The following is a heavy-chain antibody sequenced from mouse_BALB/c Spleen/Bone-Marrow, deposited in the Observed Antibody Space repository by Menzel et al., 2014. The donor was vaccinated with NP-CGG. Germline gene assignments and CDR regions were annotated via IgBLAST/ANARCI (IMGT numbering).Heavy chain of an antibody. CDR3: ASYYYGRSSFTY. V-gene: IGHV14-3*02. D-gene: IGHD1-1*01. CDR1: GFNIKDTY. CDR2: IDPANGNT. J-gene: IGHJ3*01. Sequence: VQLQQSGAELVKPGASVKLSSTASGFNIKDTYMHWVRLRPEQGLEWIGRIDPANGNTKYDPKFQGKATITADTSSNTAYLQLSSLTSEDTAVYYCASYYYGRSSFTYWGQGTLVTVSA.